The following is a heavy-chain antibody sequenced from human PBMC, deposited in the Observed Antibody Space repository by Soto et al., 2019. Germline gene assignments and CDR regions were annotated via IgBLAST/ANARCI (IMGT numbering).Heavy chain of an antibody. CDR1: GGTFSSYA. CDR2: IIPIFGTA. Sequence: SVKVSCKASGGTFSSYAISWVRQAPGQGLEWMGGIIPIFGTANYAQKFQGRVTIAADKSTSTAYMELSSLRSEDTAVYYCARLDFWSGYSSYYFDYWGQGTLVTVPS. J-gene: IGHJ4*02. D-gene: IGHD3-3*01. V-gene: IGHV1-69*06. CDR3: ARLDFWSGYSSYYFDY.